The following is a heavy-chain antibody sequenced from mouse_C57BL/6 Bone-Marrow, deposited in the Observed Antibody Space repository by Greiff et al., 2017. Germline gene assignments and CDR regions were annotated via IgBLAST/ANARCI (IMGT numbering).Heavy chain of an antibody. CDR2: IDPSDSYT. J-gene: IGHJ3*01. D-gene: IGHD1-1*01. Sequence: QVQLQQPGAELVKPGASVKLSCKASGYTFTSYWMQWVKQRPGQGLEWIGEIDPSDSYTNYKQKFKGTATLTVDTSSSTAYMQLSSLTSEDSAVYYCARWGYYGSSLAWFAYWGQGTLVTVSA. CDR3: ARWGYYGSSLAWFAY. CDR1: GYTFTSYW. V-gene: IGHV1-50*01.